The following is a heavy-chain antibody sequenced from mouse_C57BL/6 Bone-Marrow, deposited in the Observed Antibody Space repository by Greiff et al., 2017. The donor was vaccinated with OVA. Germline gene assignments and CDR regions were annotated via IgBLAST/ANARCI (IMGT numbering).Heavy chain of an antibody. CDR2: IDPENGDT. V-gene: IGHV14-4*01. CDR1: GFNIKDDY. CDR3: TLAWFAY. Sequence: VQLKESGAELVRPGASVKLSCKASGFNIKDDYMHWVKQRPEQGLEWIGWIDPENGDTEYASKFQGKATITADTSSNTAYLQLSSLTSEDTAFYYCTLAWFAYWGQGTLVTVSA. J-gene: IGHJ3*01.